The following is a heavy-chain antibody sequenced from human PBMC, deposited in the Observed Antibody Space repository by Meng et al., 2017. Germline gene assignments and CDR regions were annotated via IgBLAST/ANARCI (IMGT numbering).Heavy chain of an antibody. Sequence: GGSLRLSCAASGFTFSTYAMSWVRQAPGKGLEWVSAISGSDSSTYYADSVKGRFTISRDNSKNTLYLQMNSLRAEDTAVYYCAADNWNRNSFYYYYGMDVWGQGTTVTVSS. J-gene: IGHJ6*02. V-gene: IGHV3-23*01. D-gene: IGHD1-20*01. CDR1: GFTFSTYA. CDR2: ISGSDSST. CDR3: AADNWNRNSFYYYYGMDV.